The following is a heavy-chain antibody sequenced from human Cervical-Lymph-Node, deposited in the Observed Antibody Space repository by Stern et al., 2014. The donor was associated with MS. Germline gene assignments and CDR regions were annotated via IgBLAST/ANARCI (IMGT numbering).Heavy chain of an antibody. J-gene: IGHJ3*02. CDR1: GYTLTELS. V-gene: IGHV1-24*01. D-gene: IGHD1-26*01. CDR3: ATGIVGADPYAFDI. Sequence: QLVQSGAEAKQPGASVKVSCKASGYTLTELSMHWVRQAPGQGLEWMGGFDPEDGETIYAQKFQGRVTMTEDTSTDTAYMELSSLRSEDTAVYYCATGIVGADPYAFDIWGQGTMVTVSS. CDR2: FDPEDGET.